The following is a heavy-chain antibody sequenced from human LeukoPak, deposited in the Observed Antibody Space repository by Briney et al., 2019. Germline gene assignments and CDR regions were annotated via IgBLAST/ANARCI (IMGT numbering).Heavy chain of an antibody. Sequence: SQTLSLTCAISGDSVSSNSAAWNWIRQSPSRGLESLGRTYYRSKWYNDYAVSVKSRITINVDTSKNQFSLQLNSVTPEDTAVYYCAKGETTVTPNWFGPWGQGTLVTVSS. CDR3: AKGETTVTPNWFGP. CDR1: GDSVSSNSAA. V-gene: IGHV6-1*01. CDR2: TYYRSKWYN. J-gene: IGHJ5*02. D-gene: IGHD4-17*01.